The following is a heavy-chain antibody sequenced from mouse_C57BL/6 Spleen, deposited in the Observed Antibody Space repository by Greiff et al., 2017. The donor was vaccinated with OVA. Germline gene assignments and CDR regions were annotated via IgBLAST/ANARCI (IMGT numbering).Heavy chain of an antibody. CDR3: ARTGGYYFPFDY. Sequence: VEPGGGLVKPGGPLKLSCAAPGSTFSDYGMHWVRQAPEKGLEWVAYISSGSSTIYYADTVKGRFTISIDNAKNTLFLQMTSLRSEDTAMYYCARTGGYYFPFDYWGQGTTLTVSS. J-gene: IGHJ2*01. D-gene: IGHD2-3*01. CDR1: GSTFSDYG. CDR2: ISSGSSTI. V-gene: IGHV5-17*01.